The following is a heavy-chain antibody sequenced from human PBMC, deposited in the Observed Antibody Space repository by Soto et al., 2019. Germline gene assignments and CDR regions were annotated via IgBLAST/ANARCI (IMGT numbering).Heavy chain of an antibody. V-gene: IGHV1-3*05. CDR2: INAGNGNT. J-gene: IGHJ4*02. CDR3: AEGIAEADPFDF. CDR1: GYTITSYV. Sequence: QVQLVQSGAEEKKPGASGKVSCKASGYTITSYVMHWVRKAPGQRLEWMGWINAGNGNTKDSQNFKGKVTITTDTSATTAYMALSSQGCKATAVYSCAEGIAEADPFDFWGQGTLVTVGS. D-gene: IGHD6-19*01.